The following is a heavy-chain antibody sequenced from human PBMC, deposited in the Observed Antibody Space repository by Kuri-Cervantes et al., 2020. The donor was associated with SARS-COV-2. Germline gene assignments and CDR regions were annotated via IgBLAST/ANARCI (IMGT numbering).Heavy chain of an antibody. CDR3: AKSHGIFGVPIIPGGGGGY. D-gene: IGHD3-3*01. J-gene: IGHJ4*02. V-gene: IGHV3-9*03. CDR1: GFTFDDYA. Sequence: GGSLRLSCAASGFTFDDYAMHWVRQAPGKGLEWVSGISWNSGSIGYAGSVKGRFTISRDNAKNSLYLQMNSMRAEDMALYYWAKSHGIFGVPIIPGGGGGYWGQGTLVTVSS. CDR2: ISWNSGSI.